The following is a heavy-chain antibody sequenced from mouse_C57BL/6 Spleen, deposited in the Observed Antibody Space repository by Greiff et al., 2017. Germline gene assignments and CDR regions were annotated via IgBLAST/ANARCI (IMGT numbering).Heavy chain of an antibody. J-gene: IGHJ2*01. Sequence: VQLQQPGAELVKPGASVKLSCKASGYTFTSYWMPWVKQRPGQGLEWIGMINPNSGSTNYNEKFKSKATLTVDKSSSTAYRQLSSLTAADSAVYYCARLLGSYFDYWGQGTTLTVSS. CDR2: INPNSGST. CDR1: GYTFTSYW. V-gene: IGHV1-64*01. D-gene: IGHD4-1*01. CDR3: ARLLGSYFDY.